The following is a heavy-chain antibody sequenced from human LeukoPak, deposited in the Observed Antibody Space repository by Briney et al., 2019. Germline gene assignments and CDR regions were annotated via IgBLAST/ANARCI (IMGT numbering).Heavy chain of an antibody. D-gene: IGHD2/OR15-2a*01. J-gene: IGHJ4*02. CDR1: GGSISSYY. V-gene: IGHV4-59*08. CDR2: ISDIGSI. Sequence: PSETLSLTCTVSGGSISSYYWSWVRQPPGKGLEWIAYISDIGSINYNPSLKSRVTISLDTSKNQFSLKLSSVTAADTAVYYCAGHHPRNTVDFWGQGTLVTVSS. CDR3: AGHHPRNTVDF.